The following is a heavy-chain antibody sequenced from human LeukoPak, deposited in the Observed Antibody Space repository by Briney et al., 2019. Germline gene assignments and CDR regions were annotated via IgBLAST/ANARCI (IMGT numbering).Heavy chain of an antibody. V-gene: IGHV4-39*01. CDR3: ARQEPCSSTSCSRGYFDY. Sequence: PSETLSLTCTVSGGSISSSSYYWGWIRRPPGKGLEWIGSIYYSGSTYYNPSLKSRVTISVDTSKNQFSLKLSSVTAADTAVYYCARQEPCSSTSCSRGYFDYWGQGTLVTVSS. CDR2: IYYSGST. D-gene: IGHD2-2*01. CDR1: GGSISSSSYY. J-gene: IGHJ4*02.